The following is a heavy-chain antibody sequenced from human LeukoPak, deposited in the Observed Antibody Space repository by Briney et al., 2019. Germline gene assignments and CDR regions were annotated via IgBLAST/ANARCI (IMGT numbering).Heavy chain of an antibody. J-gene: IGHJ6*02. CDR1: GFTFSSYW. V-gene: IGHV3-7*03. CDR2: IKQDGSEK. Sequence: GGSLRLSCAASGFTFSSYWMSWVRQAPGKGLEWVANIKQDGSEKYYVDSVKGRFTISRDNAKNSLYLQMNSLRAEDTAVYYCARDGVLMVYANLGHYGMDVWGQGTTVTVSS. CDR3: ARDGVLMVYANLGHYGMDV. D-gene: IGHD2-8*01.